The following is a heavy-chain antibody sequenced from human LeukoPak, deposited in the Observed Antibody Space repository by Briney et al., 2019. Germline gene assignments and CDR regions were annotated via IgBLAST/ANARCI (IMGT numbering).Heavy chain of an antibody. CDR2: IHTSGSA. Sequence: SGTLSLTCTVSGSSFNSYYWSWIRQPAGKGLEWIGRIHTSGSAEYNPSLQSRVTLSVDVSKKQFSLKMTSATAADTAVYYCARDIVYLIDEDYGWGQGTLVTVSS. J-gene: IGHJ4*02. CDR1: GSSFNSYY. CDR3: ARDIVYLIDEDYG. D-gene: IGHD4-17*01. V-gene: IGHV4-4*07.